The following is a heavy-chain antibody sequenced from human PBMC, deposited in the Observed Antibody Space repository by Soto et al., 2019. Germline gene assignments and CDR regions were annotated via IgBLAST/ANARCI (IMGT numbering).Heavy chain of an antibody. D-gene: IGHD2-2*01. CDR2: IKPYSGDT. CDR3: ARRSSTYLNEIIYGQ. V-gene: IGHV1-2*02. Sequence: GASVKVSCKASRYTFTSYDIFWVRQSPGQVLEWMGWIKPYSGDTHYARNFQGRVTMTRDTSINTAYMELNNLVSDDTAVYYCARRSSTYLNEIIYGQWGQGTLVTV. J-gene: IGHJ4*02. CDR1: RYTFTSYD.